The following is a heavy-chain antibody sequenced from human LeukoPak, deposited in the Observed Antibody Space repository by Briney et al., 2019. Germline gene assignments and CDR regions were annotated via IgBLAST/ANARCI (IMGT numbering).Heavy chain of an antibody. CDR1: GGTFSSYA. J-gene: IGHJ5*02. V-gene: IGHV1-69*06. CDR2: IIPIFGTA. CDR3: AREIAAARFDP. Sequence: RASVTVSCKASGGTFSSYAISWVRQAPGQGLEWMGGIIPIFGTANYAQKFQGRVTITADKSTSTAYMELSSLRSEDTAVYYCAREIAAARFDPWGQGTLVTVSS. D-gene: IGHD6-13*01.